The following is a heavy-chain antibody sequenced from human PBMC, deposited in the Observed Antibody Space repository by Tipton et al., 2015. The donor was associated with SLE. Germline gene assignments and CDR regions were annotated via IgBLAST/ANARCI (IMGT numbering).Heavy chain of an antibody. CDR2: ISSSSSYI. D-gene: IGHD6-13*01. CDR1: GFTFSSYS. V-gene: IGHV3-21*01. J-gene: IGHJ4*02. CDR3: ARVLGGAAAGSREYYFDY. Sequence: SLRLSCAASGFTFSSYSMNWVRQAPGKGLEWVSSISSSSSYIYYADSVKGRFTISRDNAKNSLYLQMSSLRAEDTAVYYCARVLGGAAAGSREYYFDYWGQGTLVTVSS.